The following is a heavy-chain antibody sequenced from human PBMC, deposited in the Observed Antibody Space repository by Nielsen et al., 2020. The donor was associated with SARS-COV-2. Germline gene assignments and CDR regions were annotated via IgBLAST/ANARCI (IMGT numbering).Heavy chain of an antibody. CDR3: ARGVNWNYWYYFDY. CDR1: GFTFSSYD. V-gene: IGHV3-13*04. D-gene: IGHD1-7*01. J-gene: IGHJ4*02. CDR2: ICTAGDT. Sequence: GGSLRLSCAASGFTFSSYDMHWVRQATGKGLEWVSAICTAGDTYYPGSVKGRFTISRENAKNSLYLQMNSLRAGDTAVYYCARGVNWNYWYYFDYWGQGTLVTVSS.